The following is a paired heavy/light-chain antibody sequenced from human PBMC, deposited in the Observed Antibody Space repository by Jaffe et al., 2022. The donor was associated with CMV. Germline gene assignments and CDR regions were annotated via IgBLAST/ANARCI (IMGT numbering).Light chain of an antibody. V-gene: IGKV1-5*03. CDR1: QTISSW. CDR2: KAS. Sequence: DIQMTQSPSTLSASVGDRVTIACRASQTISSWLAWYQQKPGRAPKLLIYKASILESGVPSRFSGSGSGTEFTLTISSLQPDDFATYYCQQYHTYWTFGQGTKVEIK. J-gene: IGKJ1*01. CDR3: QQYHTYWT.
Heavy chain of an antibody. CDR1: GHTFAPYI. Sequence: QVQLVQSGAEVKKPGASVKISCKASGHTFAPYIIHWVRQAPGQRPEWMGWINTGNGDTNRSQKFQGRVTISRDTSATTAYMELKNLKSEDTAVYYCARIAGVLNAYFDYWGQGTLVTVSS. CDR3: ARIAGVLNAYFDY. CDR2: INTGNGDT. J-gene: IGHJ4*02. D-gene: IGHD2-21*01. V-gene: IGHV1-3*04.